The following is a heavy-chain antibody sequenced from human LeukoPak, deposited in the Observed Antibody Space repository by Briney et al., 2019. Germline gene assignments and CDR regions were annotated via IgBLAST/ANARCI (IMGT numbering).Heavy chain of an antibody. CDR1: GYIVSGKY. CDR3: VTPGPTVTGGFEY. CDR2: IYSGGST. Sequence: PGGSLRLSCAVSGYIVSGKYMGWVRQAPGKGLEYLSVIYSGGSTYYIDSVKGRFTISRDNSKNTLYLQMNSLRVEDTAVYYCVTPGPTVTGGFEYWGQGTLVTVPS. D-gene: IGHD4-17*01. V-gene: IGHV3-53*01. J-gene: IGHJ4*02.